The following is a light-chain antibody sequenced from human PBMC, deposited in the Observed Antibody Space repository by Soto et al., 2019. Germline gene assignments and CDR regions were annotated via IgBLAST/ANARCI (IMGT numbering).Light chain of an antibody. Sequence: EIVLTQFPGALSLSPGERVTLSCRASQTVSNTYLAWYQQKSGQAHKFLIYGASNRATGIPDRFSGSGSGTDFPLTISRLEPEDLAVYYCQQYGALPPTFGGGTKVEIK. CDR2: GAS. CDR3: QQYGALPPT. V-gene: IGKV3-20*01. CDR1: QTVSNTY. J-gene: IGKJ4*01.